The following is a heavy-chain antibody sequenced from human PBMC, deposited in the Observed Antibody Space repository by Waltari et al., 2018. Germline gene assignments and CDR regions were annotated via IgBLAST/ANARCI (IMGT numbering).Heavy chain of an antibody. V-gene: IGHV1-69*08. CDR2: IIPIFGTA. Sequence: QVQLVQSGAEVKKPGSSVKVSCKASGGTFSSYAISWVRQAPGQGLEWMGRIIPIFGTANYAQKFQGRVTITADKSTSTAYMELSSLRSEDTAVYYCSSENQLARGYYYGMDVWGQGTTVTVSS. D-gene: IGHD6-6*01. CDR3: SSENQLARGYYYGMDV. CDR1: GGTFSSYA. J-gene: IGHJ6*02.